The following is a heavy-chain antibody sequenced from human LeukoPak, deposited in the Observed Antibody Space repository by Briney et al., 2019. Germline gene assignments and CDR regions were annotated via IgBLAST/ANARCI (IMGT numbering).Heavy chain of an antibody. J-gene: IGHJ4*02. CDR3: ARELSLGPHDSSAYSDY. V-gene: IGHV3-74*01. CDR2: INSDGSST. D-gene: IGHD3-22*01. Sequence: PGGSLRLSCAASGFTFSSYWMHWVRQAPGKGLLWVSRINSDGSSTNYADSVRSRFTISRDKAQIPLYLQMNSLSAEDTNVYYCARELSLGPHDSSAYSDYWGQATMVTVCS. CDR1: GFTFSSYW.